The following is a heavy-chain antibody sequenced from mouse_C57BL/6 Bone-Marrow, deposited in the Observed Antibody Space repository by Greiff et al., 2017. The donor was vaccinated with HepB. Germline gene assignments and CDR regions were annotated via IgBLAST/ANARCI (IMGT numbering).Heavy chain of an antibody. Sequence: EVQLQQSGPVLVKPGASVKMSCKASGYTFTDYYMNWVKQSHGKSLEWIGVINPYNGGTSYNQKFKGKATLTVDKSSSTAYMELNSLTSEDSAVYYCARGRDYDYWFAYWGQGTLVTVSA. CDR1: GYTFTDYY. CDR3: ARGRDYDYWFAY. CDR2: INPYNGGT. D-gene: IGHD2-4*01. J-gene: IGHJ3*01. V-gene: IGHV1-19*01.